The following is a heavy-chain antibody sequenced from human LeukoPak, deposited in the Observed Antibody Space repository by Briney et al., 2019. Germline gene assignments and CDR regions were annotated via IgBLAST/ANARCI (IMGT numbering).Heavy chain of an antibody. CDR1: GFTFSSYW. CDR3: ARAPRYSSGWYEDY. D-gene: IGHD6-19*01. Sequence: EGSLRLSCAASGFTFSSYWMSWVRQAPGKGLEWVANIKQDGSEKYYVDSVKGRFTISRDNAKNSLYLQMNSLRAEDTAVYYCARAPRYSSGWYEDYWGQGTLVTVSS. CDR2: IKQDGSEK. V-gene: IGHV3-7*03. J-gene: IGHJ4*02.